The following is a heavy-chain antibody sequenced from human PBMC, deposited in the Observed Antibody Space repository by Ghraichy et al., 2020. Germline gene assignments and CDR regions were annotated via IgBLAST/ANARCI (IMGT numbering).Heavy chain of an antibody. D-gene: IGHD3-10*01. J-gene: IGHJ5*02. CDR3: LDIGSSPGS. CDR2: IKRKIDGETT. CDR1: GFTFSNAY. Sequence: ESLNISCATSGFTFSNAYMDWVRQTPGKGLEWVGQIKRKIDGETTDYAAPVKGRFTISRDDSKNTVYLQMNSLKTEDTAVYYCLDIGSSPGSWGPGTLVTVSS. V-gene: IGHV3-15*01.